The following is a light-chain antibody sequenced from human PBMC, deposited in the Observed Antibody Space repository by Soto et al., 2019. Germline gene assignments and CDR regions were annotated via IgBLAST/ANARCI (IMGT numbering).Light chain of an antibody. CDR1: QSVTTF. CDR2: DAS. J-gene: IGKJ4*01. V-gene: IGKV3-11*01. Sequence: EIVLTQSPVTLSLSPGERATLSCRASQSVTTFLAWYQQKPGQAPRLLIYDASKRATGIPARFSGSGSWTDFTLTISSLEPEDFSVYYCQQRINWPLTFGGGTKVEIK. CDR3: QQRINWPLT.